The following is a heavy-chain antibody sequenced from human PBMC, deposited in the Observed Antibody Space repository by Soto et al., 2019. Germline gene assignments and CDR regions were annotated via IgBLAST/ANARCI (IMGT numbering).Heavy chain of an antibody. CDR3: AKGERIVGATSGSAFDI. CDR2: ISGSGGST. Sequence: GGSLRLSCAASGFTFSSYAMSWVRQAPGKGLEWVSAISGSGGSTYYADSVKGRFTISRDNSKNTLYLQMNSLRAEDTAVYYGAKGERIVGATSGSAFDIWGQGTMVTVSS. J-gene: IGHJ3*02. V-gene: IGHV3-23*01. CDR1: GFTFSSYA. D-gene: IGHD1-26*01.